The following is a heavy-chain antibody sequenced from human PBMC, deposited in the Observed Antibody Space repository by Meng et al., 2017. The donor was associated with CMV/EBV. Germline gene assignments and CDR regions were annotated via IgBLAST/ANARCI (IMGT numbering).Heavy chain of an antibody. CDR1: GGSISSRSYY. Sequence: CSVSGGSISSRSYYWGWIRQPPGKGLEWIGSIYYSGSTSYNPSLKSRVTISVDTSKNQFSLKLSSVTAADTAVYYCARVGTSASDYWGQGTLVTVSS. CDR2: IYYSGST. J-gene: IGHJ4*02. V-gene: IGHV4-39*07. CDR3: ARVGTSASDY. D-gene: IGHD3-10*01.